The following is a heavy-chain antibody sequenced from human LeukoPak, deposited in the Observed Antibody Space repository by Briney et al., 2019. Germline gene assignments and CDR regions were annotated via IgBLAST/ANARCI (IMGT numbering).Heavy chain of an antibody. CDR1: GGSISSGSFY. CDR2: IYSSGST. Sequence: PSQTLSLTCTVSGGSISSGSFYWSWFRQPAGKGLEWIGRIYSSGSTNYNPSLKSRVTMSVDTSKNQFSLKLNSVTAADTAVYYCARFFSGYNSDAFDIWGQGTMVTVSS. V-gene: IGHV4-61*02. D-gene: IGHD5-24*01. CDR3: ARFFSGYNSDAFDI. J-gene: IGHJ3*02.